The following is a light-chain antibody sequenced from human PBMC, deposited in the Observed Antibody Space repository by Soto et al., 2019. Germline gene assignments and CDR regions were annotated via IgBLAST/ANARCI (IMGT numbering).Light chain of an antibody. CDR1: QSISSC. Sequence: DIQMTQSPSSLSASVGDRVTITCRASQSISSCLNWYQQKPGKAPKLLIYAASSLQSGVPSRFSGTGSGTDFTLTISSLQPEDFGTYYCQQTYSNFVSFGGGTRVEMK. CDR2: AAS. CDR3: QQTYSNFVS. J-gene: IGKJ4*01. V-gene: IGKV1-39*01.